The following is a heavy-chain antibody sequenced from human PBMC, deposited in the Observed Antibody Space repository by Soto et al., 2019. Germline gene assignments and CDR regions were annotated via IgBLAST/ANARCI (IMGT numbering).Heavy chain of an antibody. J-gene: IGHJ4*02. CDR1: GGSISSSSYY. V-gene: IGHV4-39*01. CDR2: IYYSGST. Sequence: SETLSLTCTVSGGSISSSSYYWGWIRQPPGKGLEWIGSIYYSGSTYYNPSLKSRVTISVDTSKNQFSLKLSSVTAADTAVYYCARRGTGTKKKYFDYWGQGTLVTVSS. CDR3: ARRGTGTKKKYFDY. D-gene: IGHD1-7*01.